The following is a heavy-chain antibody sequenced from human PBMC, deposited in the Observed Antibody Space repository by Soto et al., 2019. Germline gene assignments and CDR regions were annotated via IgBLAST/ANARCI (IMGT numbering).Heavy chain of an antibody. Sequence: LALTCTVSGGSVSSGSYYWSWIRHPPGKGLEWIGYIYYSGSTNYNPSLKSRVTISVDTSKNQFSLKLSSVTAADTAVYYCARAIEYSSSSRVDYWGQGTLVTVSS. J-gene: IGHJ4*02. CDR1: GGSVSSGSYY. V-gene: IGHV4-61*01. D-gene: IGHD6-6*01. CDR3: ARAIEYSSSSRVDY. CDR2: IYYSGST.